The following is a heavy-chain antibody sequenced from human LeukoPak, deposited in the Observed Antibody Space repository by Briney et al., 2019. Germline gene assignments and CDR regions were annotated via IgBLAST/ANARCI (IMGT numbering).Heavy chain of an antibody. Sequence: GGSLRLSCAASGFTFSSYEMNWVRQAPGKGLEWVSYISSSGSTIYYADSVKGRFTISRDNAKNSLYLQMNSLRADDTAVYYCARDYYDSSGYYYNFDYWGQGTLVTVSS. J-gene: IGHJ4*02. D-gene: IGHD3-22*01. CDR2: ISSSGSTI. V-gene: IGHV3-48*03. CDR3: ARDYYDSSGYYYNFDY. CDR1: GFTFSSYE.